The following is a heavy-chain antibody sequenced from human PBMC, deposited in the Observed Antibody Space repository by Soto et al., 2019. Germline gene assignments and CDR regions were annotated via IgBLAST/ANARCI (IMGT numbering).Heavy chain of an antibody. Sequence: QVQLVESGGGVVQPGRSLRLSCAASGFTFSSYGMHWVRQAPGKGLEWVAVISYDGSNKYYADSVKGRFTISRDNSKNTMYLQRNSLRAEDTAVYYCAKALRYVWELLGGDAFDIWGQGTMVTVSS. CDR3: AKALRYVWELLGGDAFDI. CDR2: ISYDGSNK. D-gene: IGHD1-26*01. V-gene: IGHV3-30*18. CDR1: GFTFSSYG. J-gene: IGHJ3*02.